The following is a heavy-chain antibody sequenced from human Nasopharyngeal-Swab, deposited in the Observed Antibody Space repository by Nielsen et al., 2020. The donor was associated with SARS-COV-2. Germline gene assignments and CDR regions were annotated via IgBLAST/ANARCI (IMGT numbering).Heavy chain of an antibody. D-gene: IGHD3-9*01. V-gene: IGHV3-33*01. J-gene: IGHJ6*03. CDR2: IWYDGGNK. CDR3: ARFGLYDTLTGYYSHYYMDV. Sequence: VRQAAGKGLEWVAVIWYDGGNKFYADSVKGRFAISRDNSENTLYLQMNSLRAEDTAVYYCARFGLYDTLTGYYSHYYMDVWGKGTTVTVSS.